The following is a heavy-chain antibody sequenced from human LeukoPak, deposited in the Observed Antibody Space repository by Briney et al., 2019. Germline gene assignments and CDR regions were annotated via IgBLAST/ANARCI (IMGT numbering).Heavy chain of an antibody. Sequence: ASVKVSCKASGYTFTGYYMHWVRQASGQGLEWMGWINPNSGGTSDAQKFRGRVTMTRDTSISTAYIELSRLRSDDTAVYYCARDRAPDIAAAGESFDYWGQGTVVTVSS. J-gene: IGHJ4*02. CDR3: ARDRAPDIAAAGESFDY. D-gene: IGHD6-13*01. V-gene: IGHV1-2*02. CDR2: INPNSGGT. CDR1: GYTFTGYY.